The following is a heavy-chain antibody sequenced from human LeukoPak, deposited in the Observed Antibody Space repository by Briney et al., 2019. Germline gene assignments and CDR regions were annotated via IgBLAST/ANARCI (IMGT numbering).Heavy chain of an antibody. CDR3: VRAGALTATVSS. V-gene: IGHV3-21*01. J-gene: IGHJ4*02. CDR2: ISSGSGYI. D-gene: IGHD5-18*01. Sequence: GGSLRLSCAASGFTFSSYSMNWVRQAPGKGLEWVSSISSGSGYIYYADSVKGRFTISRDNAQNSMYLQMNSLRAEDTAVYYCVRAGALTATVSSWGQGTLVTVSS. CDR1: GFTFSSYS.